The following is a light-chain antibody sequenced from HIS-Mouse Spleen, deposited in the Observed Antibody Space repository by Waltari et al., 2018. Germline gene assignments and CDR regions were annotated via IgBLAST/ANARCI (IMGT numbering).Light chain of an antibody. V-gene: IGKV3-20*01. CDR2: GAS. CDR1: QSVSSSY. CDR3: QQYGSSPCT. Sequence: DTATLSCRASQSVSSSYLAWYQQKPGQAPRLLIYGASSRATGIPDRFSGSGSGTDFTLTISRLEPEDFAVYYCQQYGSSPCTFGQGTKVEIK. J-gene: IGKJ1*01.